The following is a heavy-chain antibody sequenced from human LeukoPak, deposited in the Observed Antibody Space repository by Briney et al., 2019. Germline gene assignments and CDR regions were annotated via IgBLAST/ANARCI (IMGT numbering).Heavy chain of an antibody. CDR3: ASTERCSTTCPLDY. CDR1: GGSFRGYY. D-gene: IGHD2-2*01. J-gene: IGHJ4*02. V-gene: IGHV4-34*01. Sequence: KPAETLSLTCAVYGGSFRGYYWSWIRQPPGKGLEWIGEINHSGSTNYNPSLESRVTISLDTSMKKFSLKLNSVTAADTAVYYCASTERCSTTCPLDYWGQGTLVTVSS. CDR2: INHSGST.